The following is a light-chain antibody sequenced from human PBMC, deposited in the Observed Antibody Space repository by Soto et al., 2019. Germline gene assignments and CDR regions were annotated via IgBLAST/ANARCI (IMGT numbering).Light chain of an antibody. J-gene: IGKJ4*01. CDR3: QQSHSTPLT. Sequence: DIRVIQSPSSLSASVGDRVTITCRASLRISKYLNWYQQEPGKAPKLLIFGASTLQCGVPSRFSGSGSGTDFTLTISDLQPEDSATYYCQQSHSTPLTFGGGTKLEI. V-gene: IGKV1-39*01. CDR2: GAS. CDR1: LRISKY.